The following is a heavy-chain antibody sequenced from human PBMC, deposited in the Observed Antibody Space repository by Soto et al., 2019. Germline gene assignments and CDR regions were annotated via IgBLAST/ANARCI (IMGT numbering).Heavy chain of an antibody. Sequence: EVHLVESGGGLIQPGGSLRLSCAASGFTVGNNYMTWVRQAPGKGLEWVSLVYSHGATYYADSVKGRFTISRDSSNNSFYRQLNSLRADDAAMYYRTTSPRVGVWGQGTTVTVSS. D-gene: IGHD3-10*01. J-gene: IGHJ6*02. CDR1: GFTVGNNY. V-gene: IGHV3-53*01. CDR2: VYSHGAT. CDR3: TTSPRVGV.